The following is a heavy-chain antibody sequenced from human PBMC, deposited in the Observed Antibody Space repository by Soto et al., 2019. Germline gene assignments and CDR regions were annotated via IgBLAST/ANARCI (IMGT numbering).Heavy chain of an antibody. CDR3: ARGLRGSGYFSVLGYY. CDR2: FYYSGST. V-gene: IGHV4-59*01. D-gene: IGHD3-22*01. CDR1: GGSISRYY. J-gene: IGHJ6*01. Sequence: PSETRSLTWTVSGGSISRYYWSWVLQPPGKGLEWIGYFYYSGSTNYNPSLKSRVTISVDTSKNQFSLKLSSVTAADTAVYYCARGLRGSGYFSVLGYY.